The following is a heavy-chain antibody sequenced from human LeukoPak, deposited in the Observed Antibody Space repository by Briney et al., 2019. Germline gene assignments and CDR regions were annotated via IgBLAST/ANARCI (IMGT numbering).Heavy chain of an antibody. Sequence: WASVKVFCKPYGYTFNTYGITWVRQAPGQGLEWMGWISPYNGNTNYAQKFQGRVTMTTDTSTSTAYMELRSLRSDDTAVYYCARGPHERSGYPDDWGQGTLVTVSS. D-gene: IGHD3-22*01. V-gene: IGHV1-18*01. CDR2: ISPYNGNT. J-gene: IGHJ4*02. CDR1: GYTFNTYG. CDR3: ARGPHERSGYPDD.